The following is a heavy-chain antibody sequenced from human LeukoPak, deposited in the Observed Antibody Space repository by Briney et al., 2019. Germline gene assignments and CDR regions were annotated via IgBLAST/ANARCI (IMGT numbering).Heavy chain of an antibody. CDR3: AKGGQDFDFWRFDY. V-gene: IGHV3-23*01. D-gene: IGHD3-3*01. Sequence: GGSLRLSCAASGFSFSVYAMSWVRQAPGRGLEWVSSISGNSDRIYYANSVKGRFTISRENFRNTVHLEMRGLGAADTALYFCAKGGQDFDFWRFDYWGQGNLVIVSS. CDR2: ISGNSDRI. CDR1: GFSFSVYA. J-gene: IGHJ4*02.